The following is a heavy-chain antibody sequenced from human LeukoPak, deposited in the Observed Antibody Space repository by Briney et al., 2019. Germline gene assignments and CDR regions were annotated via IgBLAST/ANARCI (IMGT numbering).Heavy chain of an antibody. Sequence: ASVKVSCKAPGGTFSSYAISWVRQAPGQGLEWMGRIIPILGIANYAQKFQGRVTITADKSTSTAYMELSSLRSEDTAVYYCAFHSGYDYCFDYWGQGTLVTVSS. CDR1: GGTFSSYA. D-gene: IGHD5-12*01. CDR3: AFHSGYDYCFDY. CDR2: IIPILGIA. V-gene: IGHV1-69*04. J-gene: IGHJ4*02.